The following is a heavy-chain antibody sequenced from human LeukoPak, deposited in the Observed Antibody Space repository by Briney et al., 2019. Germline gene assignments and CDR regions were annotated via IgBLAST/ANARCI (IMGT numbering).Heavy chain of an antibody. Sequence: GGSLRLSCAASGFTFDDYTMHWVRQAPGKGLEWVSAISGSGGSTYYADSVKGRFTISRDNSKNTLYLQMNSLRAEDTAVYYCATGAADIVVVPAANWGQGTLVTVSS. CDR1: GFTFDDYT. V-gene: IGHV3-23*01. CDR3: ATGAADIVVVPAAN. D-gene: IGHD2-2*01. CDR2: ISGSGGST. J-gene: IGHJ4*02.